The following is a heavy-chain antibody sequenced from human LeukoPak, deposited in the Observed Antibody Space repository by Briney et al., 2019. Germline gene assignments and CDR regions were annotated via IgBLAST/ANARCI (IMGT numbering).Heavy chain of an antibody. Sequence: GGSLRLSCAASGFTFRDYYMTWIRQAPGKGLEWVSYISSSSTIYYADSVKGRFTISRDNAKNSLYLQMNSLRVEDTAVYYCASRGDSSGWYLQHWGQGTLAIVSS. D-gene: IGHD6-19*01. V-gene: IGHV3-69-1*01. CDR3: ASRGDSSGWYLQH. CDR1: GFTFRDYY. CDR2: ISSSSTI. J-gene: IGHJ1*01.